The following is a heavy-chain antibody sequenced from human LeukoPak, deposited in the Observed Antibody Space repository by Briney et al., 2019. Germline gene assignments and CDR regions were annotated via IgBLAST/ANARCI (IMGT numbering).Heavy chain of an antibody. CDR2: ISGSGADT. D-gene: IGHD1-26*01. CDR3: AKEGAYAALNA. J-gene: IGHJ5*02. CDR1: GFTLSRYA. V-gene: IGHV3-23*01. Sequence: GGSLRLSCAASGFTLSRYAVSWVRQAPGKGLEWVSAISGSGADTYYADSVKGRFTVSRDDSKNTLYLQMNSLRAEDTAVYYCAKEGAYAALNAWGQGTLVSVSS.